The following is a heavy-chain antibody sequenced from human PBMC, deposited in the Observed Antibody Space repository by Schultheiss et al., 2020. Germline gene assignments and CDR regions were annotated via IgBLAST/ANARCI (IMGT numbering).Heavy chain of an antibody. CDR1: GFTFGTYN. J-gene: IGHJ4*02. V-gene: IGHV3-21*01. CDR2: ISSSSSYI. CDR3: ARDARLVILPAAIYYFDY. D-gene: IGHD2-2*02. Sequence: GESLKISCAASGFTFGTYNMNWVRQAPGKGLEWVSSISSSSSYIYYADSVKGRFTISRDNAKNSLYLQMNSLRAEDTAVYYCARDARLVILPAAIYYFDYWGQGTLVTVSS.